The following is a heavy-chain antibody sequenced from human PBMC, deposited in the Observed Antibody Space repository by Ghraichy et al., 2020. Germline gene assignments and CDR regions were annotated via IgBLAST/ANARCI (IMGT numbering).Heavy chain of an antibody. CDR2: ISSSSSYI. V-gene: IGHV3-21*01. Sequence: GGSLRLSCAASGFTFSSYSMNWVRQAPGKGLEWVSSISSSSSYIYYAGSVKGRFTISRDNAKNSLYLQMNSLRAEDTAVYYCAQGGEFDPWGQGTLVTVSS. CDR1: GFTFSSYS. D-gene: IGHD3-10*01. J-gene: IGHJ5*02. CDR3: AQGGEFDP.